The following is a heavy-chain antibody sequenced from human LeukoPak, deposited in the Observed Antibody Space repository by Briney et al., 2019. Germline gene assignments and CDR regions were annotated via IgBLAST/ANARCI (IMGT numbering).Heavy chain of an antibody. Sequence: SETLSLTCTVSGYSISSGYYWGWIRQPPGKGLEWIGSIYHSGSTYYNPSLKSRVTISVDTSKNQFSLKLSSVTAADTAVYYCARVGKGITGTPRSGDYYYMDVWGNGTTVTVSS. D-gene: IGHD1-20*01. J-gene: IGHJ6*03. V-gene: IGHV4-38-2*02. CDR1: GYSISSGYY. CDR2: IYHSGST. CDR3: ARVGKGITGTPRSGDYYYMDV.